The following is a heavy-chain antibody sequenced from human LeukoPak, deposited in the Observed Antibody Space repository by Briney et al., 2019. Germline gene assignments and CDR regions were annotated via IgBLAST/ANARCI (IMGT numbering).Heavy chain of an antibody. D-gene: IGHD6-13*01. CDR1: GYSFTTYW. CDR3: AIPKTGYSSSWYDY. J-gene: IGHJ4*02. V-gene: IGHV5-51*01. CDR2: IYPGDSDT. Sequence: GESLKISCKGSGYSFTTYWIAWVRQMPGKGLEWMGIIYPGDSDTRYSPSFQGQVTISADKSISTAYLQWGSLKASDTAMYYCAIPKTGYSSSWYDYWGQGTLVTVSS.